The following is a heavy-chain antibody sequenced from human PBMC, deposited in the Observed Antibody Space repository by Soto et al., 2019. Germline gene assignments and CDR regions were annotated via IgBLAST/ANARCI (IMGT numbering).Heavy chain of an antibody. CDR3: ARHPIAVAGTGGGYYYYMDV. CDR1: GYSFTSYW. CDR2: IYPGDSDT. Sequence: GESLKISCKGSGYSFTSYWIGWVRQMPGKGLEWMGIIYPGDSDTRYSPSFQGQVTIAADKSISTTYLQCSSLKASDTAMYYCARHPIAVAGTGGGYYYYMDVWGKGTTVTVSS. D-gene: IGHD6-19*01. V-gene: IGHV5-51*01. J-gene: IGHJ6*03.